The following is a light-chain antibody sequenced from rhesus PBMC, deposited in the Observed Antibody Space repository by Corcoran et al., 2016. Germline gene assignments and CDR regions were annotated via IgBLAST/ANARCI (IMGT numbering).Light chain of an antibody. Sequence: DIQMTQSPSSLSASVGDRVTITCQASQGISSWLAWYQQKPGKAPKLLIYAASSLQSGVPSRFSGSGSGTDYTLTITSLQPADIATYYCQQYDNSPYSFGQGAKVEIK. V-gene: IGKV1-19*01. CDR3: QQYDNSPYS. CDR2: AAS. J-gene: IGKJ2*01. CDR1: QGISSW.